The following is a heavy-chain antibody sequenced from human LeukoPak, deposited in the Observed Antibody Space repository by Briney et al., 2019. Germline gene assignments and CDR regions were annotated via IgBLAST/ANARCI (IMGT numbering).Heavy chain of an antibody. CDR3: ARAHGSCSGGSCET. J-gene: IGHJ4*02. CDR1: GGSISSGDYY. Sequence: SQTLSLTCTVSGGSISSGDYYWSWIRQPPGKGLEWIGYIYYSGSTYYNPALKSRVTISVDTSKNQFSLKLSSVTAADTAVYYCARAHGSCSGGSCETWGQGTLVTVSS. CDR2: IYYSGST. D-gene: IGHD2-15*01. V-gene: IGHV4-30-4*08.